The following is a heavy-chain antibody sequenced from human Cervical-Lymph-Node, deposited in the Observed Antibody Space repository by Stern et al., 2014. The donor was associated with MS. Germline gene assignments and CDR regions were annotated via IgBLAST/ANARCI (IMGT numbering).Heavy chain of an antibody. CDR1: GGSISNYNW. J-gene: IGHJ4*02. CDR2: IYHSGAT. Sequence: VQLVESGPGLVKPSGTLSLTCAVSGGSISNYNWGSWVRQPPGKGLEWIGEIYHSGATNYNPSLKTRVPKSLDKSKNQFPLKVRSVTAADTAVYYCARAVRVDTYFDYWGQGTLVTVSS. CDR3: ARAVRVDTYFDY. D-gene: IGHD5-18*01. V-gene: IGHV4-4*02.